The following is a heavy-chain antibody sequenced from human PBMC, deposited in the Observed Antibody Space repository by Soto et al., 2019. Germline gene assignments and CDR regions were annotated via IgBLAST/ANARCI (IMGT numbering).Heavy chain of an antibody. J-gene: IGHJ4*02. CDR1: GFTFDDYT. CDR3: AKMHHAGIAVAGILDY. V-gene: IGHV3-43*01. CDR2: ISWDGGST. D-gene: IGHD6-19*01. Sequence: GGSLRLSCAASGFTFDDYTMHWVRQAPGKGLEWVSLISWDGGSTYYADSVTGRFTISRDNSKNSLYLQMNSLRTEDTDVYYCAKMHHAGIAVAGILDYWGQGTLVTVSS.